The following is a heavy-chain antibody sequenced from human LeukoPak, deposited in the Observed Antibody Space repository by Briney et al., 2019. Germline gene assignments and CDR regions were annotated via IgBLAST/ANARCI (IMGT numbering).Heavy chain of an antibody. Sequence: GGSLRLSCAASGFTFRTYGMHWVRQAPGKGLEWVAVISFDGTNKYYADSVKGRFTISRDNSKNTLYLQMNSLTTGDTAVYYRSKDSQVAVAVAWGQGTLVTVSS. D-gene: IGHD6-19*01. V-gene: IGHV3-30*18. CDR1: GFTFRTYG. CDR2: ISFDGTNK. CDR3: SKDSQVAVAVA. J-gene: IGHJ5*02.